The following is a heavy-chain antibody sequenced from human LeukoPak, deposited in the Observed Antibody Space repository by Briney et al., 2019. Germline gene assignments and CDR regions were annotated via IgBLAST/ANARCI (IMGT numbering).Heavy chain of an antibody. CDR3: ARASTGEAYYFDY. Sequence: GGSLRLSCAASGFTFSNYAMSWVRQAPGKGLEWVSAIGGGGRTTYYADSVKGRFTISRDNSKNTLYLQMNSLRAEDTAVYYCARASTGEAYYFDYWGQGTLVTVSS. J-gene: IGHJ4*02. CDR1: GFTFSNYA. V-gene: IGHV3-23*01. D-gene: IGHD4-11*01. CDR2: IGGGGRTT.